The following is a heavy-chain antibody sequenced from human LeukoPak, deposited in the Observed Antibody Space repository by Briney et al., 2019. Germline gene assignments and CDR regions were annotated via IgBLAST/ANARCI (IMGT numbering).Heavy chain of an antibody. V-gene: IGHV3-21*06. CDR2: ISSSSSYI. J-gene: IGHJ4*01. CDR3: ARDHGIPGSGSYRFDY. CDR1: GFTFSSYS. Sequence: GGSLRLSCAASGFTFSSYSMNWVRQAPGKGLEWVSSISSSSSYIYYADSVKSRFTISRDYAKNLLYLQMNSLRIEDTAVYYCARDHGIPGSGSYRFDYWGHGTLVTVSS. D-gene: IGHD3-10*01.